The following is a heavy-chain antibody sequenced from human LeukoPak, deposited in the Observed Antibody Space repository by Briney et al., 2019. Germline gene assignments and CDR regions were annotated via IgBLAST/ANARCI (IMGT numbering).Heavy chain of an antibody. Sequence: PSETLSLTCTVSGGSLSSYYWSWIRQPPGQGLAGMGYIYYSGSTNYDPSLKSRVTISGDTSKNQFSLKLSSVTAADTAVYYCARTYSSGWYGDAFDIWGQGTMVTVSS. CDR2: IYYSGST. V-gene: IGHV4-59*01. J-gene: IGHJ3*02. CDR3: ARTYSSGWYGDAFDI. CDR1: GGSLSSYY. D-gene: IGHD6-19*01.